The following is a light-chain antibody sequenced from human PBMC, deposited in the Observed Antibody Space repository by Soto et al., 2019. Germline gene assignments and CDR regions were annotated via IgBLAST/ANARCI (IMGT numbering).Light chain of an antibody. Sequence: EIVMTQSPATLSVSPGERATLSCRASQSVSSNLAWYQQKPGQAPRLLIWGASTRATDIPARFSGRGSGTDFSLTISSLQSEDSAVYYCQQCNDWPHTLGQGTKLEIK. CDR1: QSVSSN. CDR3: QQCNDWPHT. J-gene: IGKJ2*01. CDR2: GAS. V-gene: IGKV3-15*01.